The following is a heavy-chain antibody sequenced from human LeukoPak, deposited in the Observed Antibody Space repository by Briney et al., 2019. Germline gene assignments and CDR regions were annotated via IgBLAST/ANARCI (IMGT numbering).Heavy chain of an antibody. Sequence: GRSLRLSCAASGFTFSSYGMHWVRQAPGKGLEWVAVIWYDGSNKYYADSVKGRFTTSRDNSKNTLYLQMNSLRAEDTAVYYCARDRSGGYSYGPAFDIWGQGTMVTVSS. J-gene: IGHJ3*02. CDR2: IWYDGSNK. CDR1: GFTFSSYG. V-gene: IGHV3-33*01. CDR3: ARDRSGGYSYGPAFDI. D-gene: IGHD5-18*01.